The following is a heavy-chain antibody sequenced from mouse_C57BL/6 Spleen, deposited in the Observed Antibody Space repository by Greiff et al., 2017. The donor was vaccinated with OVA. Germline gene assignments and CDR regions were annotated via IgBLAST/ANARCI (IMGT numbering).Heavy chain of an antibody. CDR3: ARQGYDYERAMDY. D-gene: IGHD2-4*01. V-gene: IGHV5-6*01. CDR2: ISSGGSYT. CDR1: GFTFSSYG. J-gene: IGHJ4*01. Sequence: EVMLVESGGDLVKPGGSLKLSCAASGFTFSSYGMSWVRQTPDKRLEWVATISSGGSYTYYPDSVKGRFTISRDNAKNTLYLQMSSLKSEDTAMYYCARQGYDYERAMDYWGQGTSVTVSS.